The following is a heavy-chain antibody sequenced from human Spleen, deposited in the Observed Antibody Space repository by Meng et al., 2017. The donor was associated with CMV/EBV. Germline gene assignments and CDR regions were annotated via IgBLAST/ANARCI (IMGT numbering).Heavy chain of an antibody. CDR3: ARAEGYCSSTSRYDLYYFDY. CDR1: GFTFSDYY. J-gene: IGHJ4*02. D-gene: IGHD2-2*01. V-gene: IGHV3-11*01. Sequence: GGSLRLSCAASGFTFSDYYMSWIRQAPGKGLEWISYVSSSGSTIYYADSVKGRFTISRDNAKNSLYLQMNSLRAEDTAVYYCARAEGYCSSTSRYDLYYFDYWGRGTLVTVSS. CDR2: VSSSGSTI.